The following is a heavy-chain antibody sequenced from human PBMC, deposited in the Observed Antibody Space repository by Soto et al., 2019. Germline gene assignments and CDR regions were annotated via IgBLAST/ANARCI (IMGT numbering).Heavy chain of an antibody. D-gene: IGHD1-1*01. Sequence: QVQLQESGPGLVKPSQTLSLTCTVSGGSISSGDYYWSWIRQPPGKGLEWIGYIYYSGSTYYNPSLKRRVTISVDTSKNQFSLKLSSVTAADTAVYYCATGTYSFLQLPGWFDPWGQGTLVTVSS. V-gene: IGHV4-30-4*01. CDR1: GGSISSGDYY. CDR3: ATGTYSFLQLPGWFDP. CDR2: IYYSGST. J-gene: IGHJ5*02.